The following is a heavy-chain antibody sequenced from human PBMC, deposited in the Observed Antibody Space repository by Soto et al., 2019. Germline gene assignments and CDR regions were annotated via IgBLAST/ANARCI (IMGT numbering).Heavy chain of an antibody. D-gene: IGHD3-22*01. CDR3: ARQGVTYYYDSSGYLYFDY. CDR2: INHSGST. J-gene: IGHJ4*02. Sequence: ETLSLTCAVYGGSFSGYYWSWIRQPPGKGLEWIGEINHSGSTNYNPSLKSRVTISVDTSKNQFSLKLSSVTAADTAVYYCARQGVTYYYDSSGYLYFDYWGQGTLVTVSS. V-gene: IGHV4-34*01. CDR1: GGSFSGYY.